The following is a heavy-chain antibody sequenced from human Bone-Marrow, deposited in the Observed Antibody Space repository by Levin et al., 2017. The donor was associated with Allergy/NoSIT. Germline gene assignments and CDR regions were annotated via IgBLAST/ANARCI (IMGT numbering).Heavy chain of an antibody. CDR2: IWYDGSNK. D-gene: IGHD2-2*01. CDR1: GFTFSSYG. Sequence: GGSLRLSCAASGFTFSSYGMHWVRQAPGKGLELVAVIWYDGSNKYYADSVKGRFTISRDNSKNTLYLQMNSLRAEDTAVYYCARGGYCSSTSCWELEGYLGQGTLVTVSS. J-gene: IGHJ4*02. CDR3: ARGGYCSSTSCWELEGY. V-gene: IGHV3-33*01.